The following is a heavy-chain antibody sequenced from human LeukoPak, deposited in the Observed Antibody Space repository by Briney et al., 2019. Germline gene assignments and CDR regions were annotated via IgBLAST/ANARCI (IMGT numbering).Heavy chain of an antibody. D-gene: IGHD6-19*01. CDR3: ALLAVASDFDY. V-gene: IGHV3-48*03. Sequence: PGGSLSLSSTVSGFPFSVYEMNWVRQAPGKGLEWVSNIGSSGTPRYYAESVKGRFSVSRDNAENSLFLQMNSLRVEDTGIYYCALLAVASDFDYWGQGALVTVSS. CDR1: GFPFSVYE. J-gene: IGHJ4*02. CDR2: IGSSGTPR.